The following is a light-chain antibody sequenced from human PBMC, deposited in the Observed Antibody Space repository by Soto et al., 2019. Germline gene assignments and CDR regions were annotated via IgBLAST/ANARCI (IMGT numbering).Light chain of an antibody. J-gene: IGKJ2*01. CDR1: RTFASSY. V-gene: IGKV3-20*01. CDR3: RQYGSSPPYT. CDR2: AAS. Sequence: EIVLTQSPGTLSLSPGERATLSCRASRTFASSYLAWYQQKPGQAPRLLIYAASTRATGIPDRFSGSGSGADFTLTISRLEPEDSAVYYCRQYGSSPPYTFGQGTKLEIK.